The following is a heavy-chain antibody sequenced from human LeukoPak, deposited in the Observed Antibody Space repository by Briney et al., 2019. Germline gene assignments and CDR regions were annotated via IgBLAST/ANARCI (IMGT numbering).Heavy chain of an antibody. V-gene: IGHV3-11*04. CDR2: ISSSGSTI. CDR3: AGDSGSYGGGAFDI. CDR1: GFTVSSNY. D-gene: IGHD1-26*01. Sequence: GGSLRLSCAASGFTVSSNYMSWIRQAPGKGRGGVSYISSSGSTIYYADSVKGRFTISRDNAKNSLYLQMNSLRAEDTAVYYCAGDSGSYGGGAFDIWGQGTMVTVSS. J-gene: IGHJ3*02.